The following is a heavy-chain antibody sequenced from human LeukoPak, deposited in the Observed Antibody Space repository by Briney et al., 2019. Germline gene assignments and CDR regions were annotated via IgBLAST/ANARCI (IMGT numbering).Heavy chain of an antibody. CDR3: ARIGVVAYSGSY. D-gene: IGHD1-26*01. CDR2: ISSSGSTI. CDR1: GFTFSSYE. V-gene: IGHV3-48*03. J-gene: IGHJ4*02. Sequence: GGSLRLSCAASGFTFSSYEMNWVRQAPGKGLEWVSYISSSGSTIYYADSVKGRFTISRDSAKNSLYLQMNSLRAEDTAVYYCARIGVVAYSGSYWGQGTLVTVSS.